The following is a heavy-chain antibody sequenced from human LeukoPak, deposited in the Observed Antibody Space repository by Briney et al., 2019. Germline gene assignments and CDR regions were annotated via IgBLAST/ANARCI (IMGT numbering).Heavy chain of an antibody. CDR3: ARAPSYYDILTGWPPTGY. CDR2: IYHSGST. V-gene: IGHV4-38-2*02. J-gene: IGHJ4*02. CDR1: GYSISSGYY. Sequence: SETLSLTCTVSGYSISSGYYWGWIRQPPGKGLEWIGSIYHSGSTYYNPSLKSRVTISVDTSKNQFSLKLSSVTAADTAVYYCARAPSYYDILTGWPPTGYWGQGTLVTVSS. D-gene: IGHD3-9*01.